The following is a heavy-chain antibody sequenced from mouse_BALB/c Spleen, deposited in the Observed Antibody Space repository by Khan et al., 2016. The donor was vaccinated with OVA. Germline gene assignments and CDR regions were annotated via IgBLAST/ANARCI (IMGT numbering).Heavy chain of an antibody. CDR1: GYSFTGYF. CDR2: INPHVGET. V-gene: IGHV1-20*02. J-gene: IGHJ2*01. D-gene: IGHD1-1*01. Sequence: VQLKQSGPELVKPGASVKISCKASGYSFTGYFMNWVMQSHGKSLEWIGRINPHVGETFYNPKFQGQVTLTVDESSSTAHMELRSLAYEDSAVYYCARSYGSDFDYWGQGTTLTVSS. CDR3: ARSYGSDFDY.